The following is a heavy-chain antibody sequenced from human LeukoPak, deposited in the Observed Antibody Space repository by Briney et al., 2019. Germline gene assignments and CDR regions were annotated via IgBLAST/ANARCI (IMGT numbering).Heavy chain of an antibody. V-gene: IGHV4-38-2*02. D-gene: IGHD2-2*01. J-gene: IGHJ4*02. CDR3: ARDGVYAGVDY. CDR2: IYYSGST. Sequence: ASETLSLTCSVSGYSISSGYYWGWIRQPPGKGLEWIGSIYYSGSTYYNPSLKSRVTISVDTSKNQFSLKLSSVTAADTAVYYCARDGVYAGVDYWGQGTLVAVSS. CDR1: GYSISSGYY.